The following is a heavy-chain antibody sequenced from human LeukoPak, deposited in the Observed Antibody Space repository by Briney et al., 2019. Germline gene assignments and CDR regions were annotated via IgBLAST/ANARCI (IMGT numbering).Heavy chain of an antibody. J-gene: IGHJ4*02. CDR1: GFTFSRYW. Sequence: GGSLRLSCAPSGFTFSRYWMTWVRQTPEKELAWVASIKDDGRQKYYVDSVKGRFTVSRDNAKNSAYLQVDSLRGEDTALYYCARDASRGFDTWGQGTLVTVSS. CDR3: ARDASRGFDT. D-gene: IGHD5-24*01. V-gene: IGHV3-7*01. CDR2: IKDDGRQK.